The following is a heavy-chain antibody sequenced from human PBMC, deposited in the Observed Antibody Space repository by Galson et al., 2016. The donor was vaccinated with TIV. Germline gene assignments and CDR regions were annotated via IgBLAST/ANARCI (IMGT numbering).Heavy chain of an antibody. CDR3: AKDRGYFEGFDH. D-gene: IGHD6-25*01. V-gene: IGHV3-23*01. CDR1: GFRFNEYE. J-gene: IGHJ4*02. CDR2: LSGGATNT. Sequence: SLRLSCAASGFRFNEYEMSWVRQAPGKGLEWVSALSGGATNTYYSDSVKGRFTISRDNSQNKVFLEMESLRVDDTAVYYCAKDRGYFEGFDHWGPGTLVTVSS.